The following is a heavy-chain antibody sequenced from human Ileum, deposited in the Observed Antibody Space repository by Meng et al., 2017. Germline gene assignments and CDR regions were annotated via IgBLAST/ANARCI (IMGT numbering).Heavy chain of an antibody. CDR2: ISHSGST. J-gene: IGHJ4*02. Sequence: QVQLPESGPGLVKPSGTLSLPCASSSGSITSDTYWSWVRLPPGKGLEWIGQISHSGSTFYNPSLKSRVTMSVDKSKSQFSLMLTSVTAADTAVYYCARHGGYYQGFWGQGTLVTVSS. CDR3: ARHGGYYQGF. D-gene: IGHD4-23*01. V-gene: IGHV4-4*02. CDR1: SGSITSDTY.